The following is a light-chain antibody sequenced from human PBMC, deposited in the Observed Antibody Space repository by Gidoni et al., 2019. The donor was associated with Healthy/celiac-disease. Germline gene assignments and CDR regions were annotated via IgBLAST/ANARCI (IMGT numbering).Light chain of an antibody. CDR3: QQYNNWPYT. CDR1: QSVSSN. CDR2: GAS. J-gene: IGKJ2*01. V-gene: IGKV3-15*01. Sequence: IVMTQSPATLSVSPGERATLSCTASQSVSSNLAWYQQKPGQAPRLLIDGASTRATGIPARFSGSGSGREFTLTISSLQSEDFAVYYCQQYNNWPYTFGQGTKLEIK.